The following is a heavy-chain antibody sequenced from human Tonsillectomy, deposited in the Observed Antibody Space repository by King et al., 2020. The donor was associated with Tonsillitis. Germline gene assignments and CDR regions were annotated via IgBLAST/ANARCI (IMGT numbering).Heavy chain of an antibody. J-gene: IGHJ4*02. V-gene: IGHV3-7*03. Sequence: VQLGESGGGLVQPGGSLRLSCAASGFTFNSDWMSWVCQAPGKGLEWVANITHDENGKYFVDFVKVRFTISSDNAQNSLYLQMNSLRADDTAVYYCVTSAYPNPYYLEYWGQGTLVTVSS. CDR2: ITHDENGK. CDR3: VTSAYPNPYYLEY. D-gene: IGHD3-16*01. CDR1: GFTFNSDW.